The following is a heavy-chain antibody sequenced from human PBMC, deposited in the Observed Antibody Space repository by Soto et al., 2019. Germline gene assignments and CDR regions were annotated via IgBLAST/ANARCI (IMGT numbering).Heavy chain of an antibody. CDR1: GFIFSSYA. Sequence: EVQLLESGGGLVQPGGSLRLSSAASGFIFSSYAMSWVRQAPGKGLEWVAAISGSGGSTYNADSVKGRFTISRDNSKNTLYLQVNSLRAEDTAVYYCARRHSGWYFDYWGQGTLVTVSS. V-gene: IGHV3-23*01. CDR2: ISGSGGST. J-gene: IGHJ4*02. CDR3: ARRHSGWYFDY. D-gene: IGHD6-19*01.